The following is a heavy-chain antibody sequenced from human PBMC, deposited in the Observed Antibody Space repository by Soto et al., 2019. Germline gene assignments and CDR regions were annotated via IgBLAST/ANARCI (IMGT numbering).Heavy chain of an antibody. V-gene: IGHV3-23*01. CDR1: GFTFNNYA. Sequence: DVQLLESGGGLVQPGGSLRLSCAASGFTFNNYAINWVRQSPGKGLEWVSVINGSAGSTYYADSVKGRFTITRDNSKNTLYLQMSSLRVEDTAVYYCAKAGGAAGTVDYFDYWGQGTLVTVSS. D-gene: IGHD6-13*01. J-gene: IGHJ4*02. CDR2: INGSAGST. CDR3: AKAGGAAGTVDYFDY.